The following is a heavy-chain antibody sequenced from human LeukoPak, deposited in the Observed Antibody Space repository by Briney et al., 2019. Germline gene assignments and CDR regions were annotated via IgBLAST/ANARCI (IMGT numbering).Heavy chain of an antibody. CDR2: ISSSGSTT. CDR1: GFTFSSYE. V-gene: IGHV3-48*03. Sequence: GGSLRLSCAASGFTFSSYEMIWVRQAPGKGLEWLSYISSSGSTTLYADSVKGRLTISRDNSENSLFLQMSSLRAEDTAVYYCAREADTGGYRFDYWGRGTLLTVSS. D-gene: IGHD6-19*01. CDR3: AREADTGGYRFDY. J-gene: IGHJ4*02.